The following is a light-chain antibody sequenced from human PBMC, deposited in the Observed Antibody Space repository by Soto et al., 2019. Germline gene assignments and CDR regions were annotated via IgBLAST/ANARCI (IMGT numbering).Light chain of an antibody. V-gene: IGKV1-5*03. CDR1: QSISNW. CDR3: PQYNNYSGYT. Sequence: DIPMTQSPSTLSASVGDRVTITCRASQSISNWLAWYQQKPGKAPKLLIYKASTLESGVPSRFSGSGSGTEFTLTINSLQRDDFATYYCPQYNNYSGYTFGQGTKLEIK. CDR2: KAS. J-gene: IGKJ2*01.